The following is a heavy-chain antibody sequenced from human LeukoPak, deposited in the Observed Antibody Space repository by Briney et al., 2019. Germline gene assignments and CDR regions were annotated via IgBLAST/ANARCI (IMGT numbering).Heavy chain of an antibody. CDR3: AKDLVAATGYNWFDP. CDR2: ISYDGSNK. Sequence: GRSLRLSCAASGFTFSSHGMHWVRQAPGKGLEWVAVISYDGSNKYYADSVKGRFTISRDNSKNTLYLQMNSLRAEDTAVYYCAKDLVAATGYNWFDPWGQGTLVTVSS. D-gene: IGHD2-15*01. CDR1: GFTFSSHG. J-gene: IGHJ5*02. V-gene: IGHV3-30*18.